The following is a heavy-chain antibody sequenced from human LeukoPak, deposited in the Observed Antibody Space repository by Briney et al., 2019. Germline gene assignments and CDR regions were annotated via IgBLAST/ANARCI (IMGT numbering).Heavy chain of an antibody. CDR1: GYTFTSYS. V-gene: IGHV1-46*01. CDR3: ARGNPVDS. Sequence: ASVKVSCKASGYTFTSYSIHWVRQAPGQGLEWMGIMKPSGGATNYAQKFQGRVTMTRDTSTSTVYLEVRSLRSEDTAVYYCARGNPVDSWGQGTLFTVSS. CDR2: MKPSGGAT. J-gene: IGHJ4*02.